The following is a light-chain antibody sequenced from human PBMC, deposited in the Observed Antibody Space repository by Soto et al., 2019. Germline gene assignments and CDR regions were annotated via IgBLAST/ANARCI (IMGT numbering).Light chain of an antibody. CDR3: QQYNKLPMT. Sequence: DIQMTQSPSLLSASVGDRVTLTCRASQDISNYLNWYQQKPGKAPNLLIYATVNLERGVPSRFSGSGSGTDFTLTISSLQPEDFAIYYCQQYNKLPMTFGQGTQLEI. CDR1: QDISNY. J-gene: IGKJ5*01. V-gene: IGKV1-33*01. CDR2: ATV.